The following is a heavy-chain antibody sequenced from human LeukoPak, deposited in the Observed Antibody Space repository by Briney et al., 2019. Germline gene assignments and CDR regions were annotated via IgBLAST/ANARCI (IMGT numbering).Heavy chain of an antibody. CDR2: INQSGGA. J-gene: IGHJ4*02. V-gene: IGHV4-34*01. Sequence: SETLSLSCAVSGGSFNDYFWSWIRQAPGKGLEWIGEINQSGGANYNPSLKSRVTIPIDTSRNQFSLKVNSMTAADTAVYYCARGGDFLTGYYYFEYWGQGSLVTVSA. CDR1: GGSFNDYF. CDR3: ARGGDFLTGYYYFEY. D-gene: IGHD3-9*01.